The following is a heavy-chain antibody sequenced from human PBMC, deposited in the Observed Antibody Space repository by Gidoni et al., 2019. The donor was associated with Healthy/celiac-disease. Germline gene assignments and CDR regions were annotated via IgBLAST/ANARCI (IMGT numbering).Heavy chain of an antibody. CDR3: ERLAYCGGDCFLNWFDP. D-gene: IGHD2-21*02. Sequence: QAQLQQWGAGLVQPSETRSPTCAVYGGSFIVYDWSWIRQPPGKGLELIGEINHSGSTNYNPSLKSRVTISVDTSKNQFSLKLSSVTAADTAVYYCERLAYCGGDCFLNWFDPWGQGTLVTVSS. CDR1: GGSFIVYD. CDR2: INHSGST. V-gene: IGHV4-34*01. J-gene: IGHJ5*02.